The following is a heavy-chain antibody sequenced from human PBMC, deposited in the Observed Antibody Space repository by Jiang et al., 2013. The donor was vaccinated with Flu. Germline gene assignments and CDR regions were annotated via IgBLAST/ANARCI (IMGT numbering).Heavy chain of an antibody. D-gene: IGHD3-22*01. CDR2: INHSGST. V-gene: IGHV4-34*01. Sequence: LLKPSETLSLTCAVYGGSFSGYYWSWIRQPPGKGLEWIGEINHSGSTNYNPSLKSRVTISVDTSKNQFSLKLSSVTAADTAVYYCARGPGDKGGYYPYYFDYWGQGTLVTVSS. CDR1: GGSFSGYY. J-gene: IGHJ4*02. CDR3: ARGPGDKGGYYPYYFDY.